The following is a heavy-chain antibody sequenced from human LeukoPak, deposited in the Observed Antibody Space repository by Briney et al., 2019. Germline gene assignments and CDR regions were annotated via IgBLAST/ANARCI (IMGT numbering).Heavy chain of an antibody. Sequence: GSLRLSCAASGFTFSRYWMSWVRQAPEKGLEWVANIKQDGSEKYYVDSVKGRFTISRDNAKNSLYLQMNSLRAEDTAVYYCASNYDSSGFSHFDYWGQGTLVTVSS. CDR2: IKQDGSEK. CDR1: GFTFSRYW. J-gene: IGHJ4*02. CDR3: ASNYDSSGFSHFDY. V-gene: IGHV3-7*03. D-gene: IGHD3-22*01.